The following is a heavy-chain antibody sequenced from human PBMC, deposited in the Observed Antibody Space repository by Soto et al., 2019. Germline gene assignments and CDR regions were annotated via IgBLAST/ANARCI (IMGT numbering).Heavy chain of an antibody. CDR2: INQDGSEK. Sequence: PGGSLRLSCAASGFTFSNYWMSWVRRAPGKGLEWVADINQDGSEKYYVDSVKGRFTISRDNADNSLYLHMDSLRVEDTAVYSCARSHYYATSGPWGQGTLVTVSS. J-gene: IGHJ5*02. V-gene: IGHV3-7*01. CDR3: ARSHYYATSGP. D-gene: IGHD3-22*01. CDR1: GFTFSNYW.